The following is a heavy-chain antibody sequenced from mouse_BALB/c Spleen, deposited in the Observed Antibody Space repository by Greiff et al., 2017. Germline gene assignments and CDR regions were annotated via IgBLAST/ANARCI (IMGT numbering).Heavy chain of an antibody. J-gene: IGHJ2*01. V-gene: IGHV2-2*02. CDR3: ARDDSYFDY. CDR1: GFSLTSYG. CDR2: IWSGGST. Sequence: VQLQQSGPGLVQPSQSLSITCTVSGFSLTSYGVHWVRQSPGKGLEWLGVIWSGGSTDYNAAFISRLSISKDNSKCQVFFKMNSLQANDTAIYYCARDDSYFDYWGQGTTLTVSS.